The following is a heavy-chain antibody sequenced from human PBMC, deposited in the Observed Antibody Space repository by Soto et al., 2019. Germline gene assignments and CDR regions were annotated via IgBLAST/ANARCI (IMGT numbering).Heavy chain of an antibody. J-gene: IGHJ4*02. CDR2: IGASGSTI. V-gene: IGHV3-23*01. D-gene: IGHD3-22*01. CDR3: AKGLDTSGPYVRVLYS. Sequence: EVQLLESGGGLVQPGGSLRVSCAASGFSFSANAMNWVRQAPGKGPEWVSAIGASGSTIYYADSVKGRFTISRDNSKNTLFLQMDSLRAEDTAVYYCAKGLDTSGPYVRVLYSWGQVTLVTVSS. CDR1: GFSFSANA.